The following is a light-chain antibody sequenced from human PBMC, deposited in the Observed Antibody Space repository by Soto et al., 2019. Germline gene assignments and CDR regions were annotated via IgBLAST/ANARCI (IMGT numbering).Light chain of an antibody. CDR3: CSYAGNNALV. CDR1: ISDVGAYDY. CDR2: EVS. Sequence: QSVLTQPASVSGSPGQSITISCTGTISDVGAYDYVSWYQQYPGKAPKLMIYEVSQRPSTFFNRFSGSKSGNTASLTISGLQSDDEADYYCCSYAGNNALVFGGGTKVTVL. V-gene: IGLV2-23*02. J-gene: IGLJ3*02.